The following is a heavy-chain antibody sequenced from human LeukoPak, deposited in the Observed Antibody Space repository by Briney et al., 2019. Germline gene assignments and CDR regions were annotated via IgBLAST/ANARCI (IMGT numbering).Heavy chain of an antibody. J-gene: IGHJ4*02. CDR2: IKQDGSET. Sequence: QPGRSLRLSCAASGFTFSSYAMHWVRQAPGKGLEWVANIKQDGSETYYVDSVKGRFTISRDNAKNLLYLEMNSLRAEDTALYYCARVDGSSSCPDYWGQGTLVTVSS. D-gene: IGHD6-13*01. CDR3: ARVDGSSSCPDY. V-gene: IGHV3-7*01. CDR1: GFTFSSYA.